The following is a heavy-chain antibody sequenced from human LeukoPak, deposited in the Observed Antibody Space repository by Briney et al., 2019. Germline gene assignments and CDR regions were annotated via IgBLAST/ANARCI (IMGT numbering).Heavy chain of an antibody. D-gene: IGHD3-10*01. CDR3: ARDSGAGGYNWFDP. V-gene: IGHV4-31*03. CDR2: IYYSGST. J-gene: IGHJ5*02. CDR1: GGSISRGDYY. Sequence: SETLSLTCTVSGGSISRGDYYWSWIRQHPGKGLEWIGYIYYSGSTYYNPSPKSRVTISVDTSKNQFSLKVTSVTAADTAVYYCARDSGAGGYNWFDPWGQGTLVTVSS.